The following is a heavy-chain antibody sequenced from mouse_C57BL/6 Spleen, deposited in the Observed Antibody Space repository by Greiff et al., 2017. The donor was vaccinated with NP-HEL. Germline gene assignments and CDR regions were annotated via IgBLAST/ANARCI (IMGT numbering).Heavy chain of an antibody. V-gene: IGHV5-17*01. D-gene: IGHD2-3*01. CDR1: GFTFSDYG. Sequence: EVHLVESGGGLVKPGGSLKLSCAASGFTFSDYGMHWVRQAPEKGLEWVAYISSGSSTIYYADTVKGRFTISRDNAKNTLFLQMTSLRSEDTAMYYCAKSYDGYYDYFDYWGQGTTLTVSS. J-gene: IGHJ2*01. CDR2: ISSGSSTI. CDR3: AKSYDGYYDYFDY.